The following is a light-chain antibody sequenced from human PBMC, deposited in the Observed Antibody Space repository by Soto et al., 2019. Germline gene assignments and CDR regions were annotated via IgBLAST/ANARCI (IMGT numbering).Light chain of an antibody. V-gene: IGKV1-5*01. J-gene: IGKJ1*01. CDR2: DAS. CDR3: QQYAKYST. CDR1: QTISVS. Sequence: IQMTQSPSTLSASVGDTVTITCRASQTISVSLAWYRQKPGKAPNLLIYDASTLQEGVPSRFSGSGSGTEFTLTVTRLPADDFATYFCQQYAKYSTFGHGTKVDVK.